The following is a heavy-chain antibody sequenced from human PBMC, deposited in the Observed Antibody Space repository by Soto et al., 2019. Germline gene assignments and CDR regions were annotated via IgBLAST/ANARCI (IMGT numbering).Heavy chain of an antibody. D-gene: IGHD1-26*01. J-gene: IGHJ4*02. V-gene: IGHV2-5*02. CDR2: IYWDDSK. Sequence: QITLKESGPTLVKPTQTLTLTCTFSGFSLTTDRVGVGWIRQPPGEALEWVAFIYWDDSKNNRPSLESSLTITKDTSKNLVALTMTNMDSLDTATYYCAHAYGGRSLYWGQGTLVTVSS. CDR1: GFSLTTDRVG. CDR3: AHAYGGRSLY.